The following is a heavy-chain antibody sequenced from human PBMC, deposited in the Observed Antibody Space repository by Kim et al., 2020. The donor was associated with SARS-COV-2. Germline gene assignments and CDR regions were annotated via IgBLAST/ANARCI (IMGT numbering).Heavy chain of an antibody. D-gene: IGHD3-22*01. V-gene: IGHV3-9*01. CDR1: GFTFGDYA. J-gene: IGHJ4*02. CDR3: AKDIRSSGYGLFDY. Sequence: GGSLRLSCAASGFTFGDYAMHWVRQAPGKGLEWVSGISWNSGSIGYADSVKGRFTISRDNAKNSLYLQMNSLRAEDTALYYCAKDIRSSGYGLFDYWGQGTLVTVSS. CDR2: ISWNSGSI.